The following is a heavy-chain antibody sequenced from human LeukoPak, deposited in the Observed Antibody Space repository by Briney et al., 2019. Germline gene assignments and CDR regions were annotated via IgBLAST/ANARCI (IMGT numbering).Heavy chain of an antibody. CDR3: ARYAYSNYGPDGGFDP. D-gene: IGHD4-11*01. V-gene: IGHV4-4*02. CDR2: IYHSGST. CDR1: GGSISSSNW. Sequence: SETLSLTCAVSGGSISSSNWWSWVRQSPGKGLEWIGEIYHSGSTNYNPSLKSRVTISVDKSKNQFSLRLSSVTAADTAVYYCARYAYSNYGPDGGFDPWGQGTLVTASS. J-gene: IGHJ5*02.